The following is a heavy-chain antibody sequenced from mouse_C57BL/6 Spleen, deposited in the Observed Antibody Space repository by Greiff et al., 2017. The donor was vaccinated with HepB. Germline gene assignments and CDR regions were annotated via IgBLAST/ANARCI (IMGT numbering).Heavy chain of an antibody. D-gene: IGHD4-1*01. CDR1: GYAFSSSW. V-gene: IGHV1-82*01. CDR2: IYPGDGDT. J-gene: IGHJ1*03. Sequence: VKLQESGPELVKPGASVKISCKASGYAFSSSWMNWVKQRPGKGLEWIGRIYPGDGDTNYNGKFKGKATLTADKSSSTAYMQLSSLTSEDSAVYFCARGDLTGKGYFDVWGTGTTVTVSS. CDR3: ARGDLTGKGYFDV.